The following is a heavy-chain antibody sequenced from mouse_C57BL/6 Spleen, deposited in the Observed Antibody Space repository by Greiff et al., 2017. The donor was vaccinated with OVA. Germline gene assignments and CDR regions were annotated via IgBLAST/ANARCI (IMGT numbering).Heavy chain of an antibody. CDR2: IRSKSSNYAT. J-gene: IGHJ4*01. CDR1: GFTFNTYA. D-gene: IGHD2-4*01. CDR3: VRGRIYYEYDGYSMDY. Sequence: EVKVVESGGGLVQPKGSLKLSCAASGFTFNTYAMPWVRQAPGTGLEWVARIRSKSSNYATYYHDSGKDRFTISKDDSQSMLYRQMNNLKTEDTAMYYCVRGRIYYEYDGYSMDYWGQGTSVTVSS. V-gene: IGHV10-3*01.